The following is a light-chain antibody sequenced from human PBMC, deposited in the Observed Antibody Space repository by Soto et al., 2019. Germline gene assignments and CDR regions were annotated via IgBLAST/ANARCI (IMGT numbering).Light chain of an antibody. Sequence: QSALTQPASVSGSPGQSITISCTGTSSDVGGYNYVYWYQQHPGKAPKLMIYDVSNRPSGVSNRFSGSKSGNTASLTISGRQDEDEADYYGSSYTSSRGVFGGGTTLTVL. CDR1: SSDVGGYNY. CDR3: SSYTSSRGV. CDR2: DVS. J-gene: IGLJ2*01. V-gene: IGLV2-14*01.